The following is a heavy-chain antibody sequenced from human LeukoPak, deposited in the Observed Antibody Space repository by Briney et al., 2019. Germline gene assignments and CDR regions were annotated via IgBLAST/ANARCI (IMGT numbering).Heavy chain of an antibody. D-gene: IGHD2-2*01. CDR2: IYYSGST. CDR1: GGSISSSSYY. CDR3: ARDRYCSSTSCYEFDY. Sequence: SETLSLTCTVSGGSISSSSYYWGWIRQPPGKGLEWIGSIYYSGSTYYNPSLKSRVTISVDTSKNQFSLKLSSVTAADTAVYYCARDRYCSSTSCYEFDYWGQGTLVTVSS. J-gene: IGHJ4*02. V-gene: IGHV4-39*02.